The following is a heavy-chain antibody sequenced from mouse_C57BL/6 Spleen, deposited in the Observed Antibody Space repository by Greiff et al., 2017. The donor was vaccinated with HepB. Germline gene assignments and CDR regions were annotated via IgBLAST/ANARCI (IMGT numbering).Heavy chain of an antibody. CDR1: GYTFTSYW. Sequence: QVQLQQPGAELVRPGTSVKLSCKASGYTFTSYWMHWVKQRPGQGLEWIGVIDPSDSYTNYNQKFKGKATLTVDTSSSTAYMQLSSLTSEDSAVYYCARNYYGSRGPMDYWGQGTSVTVSS. D-gene: IGHD1-1*01. V-gene: IGHV1-59*01. J-gene: IGHJ4*01. CDR3: ARNYYGSRGPMDY. CDR2: IDPSDSYT.